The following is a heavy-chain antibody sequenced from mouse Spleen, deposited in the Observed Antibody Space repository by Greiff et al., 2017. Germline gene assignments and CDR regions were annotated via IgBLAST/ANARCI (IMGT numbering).Heavy chain of an antibody. CDR1: GYTFNDYN. J-gene: IGHJ2*01. CDR3: ARYDGYCDY. V-gene: IGHV1-22*01. CDR2: INPNNGYT. Sequence: VQLQQCGPELVKPGASVKMSCKASGYTFNDYNIHWVKQSHGKSLEWIGYINPNNGYTTYNQKFRGKATLTVNKSSSTAYMELRSLTSEDSAVYYCARYDGYCDYWGQGTTLTVSS. D-gene: IGHD2-3*01.